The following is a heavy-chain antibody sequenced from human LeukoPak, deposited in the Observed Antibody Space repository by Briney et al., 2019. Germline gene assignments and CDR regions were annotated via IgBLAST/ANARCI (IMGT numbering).Heavy chain of an antibody. CDR1: GITFSSYW. J-gene: IGHJ4*02. CDR3: AAGGNSDY. CDR2: IKEDGSEK. D-gene: IGHD4-23*01. V-gene: IGHV3-7*01. Sequence: PGGSLRLSCAASGITFSSYWMSWVRQAPGKGLEWVANIKEDGSEKYYVDSVKGRFTISRDNGKNSLYLQMNRLRAEDTAVYYCAAGGNSDYWGQGTLVTASS.